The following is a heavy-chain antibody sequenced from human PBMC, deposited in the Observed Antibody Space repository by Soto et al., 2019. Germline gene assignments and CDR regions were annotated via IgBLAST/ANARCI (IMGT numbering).Heavy chain of an antibody. D-gene: IGHD3-22*01. CDR1: GFTFSSHS. CDR3: GRGGSSGYYYVGGPAL. CDR2: ITSSSSTI. Sequence: VQLVESGGGLVQPGGSLRLSCAASGFTFSSHSMNWVRQAPGKGLEWVSYITSSSSTIYYADSVKGRFTISRDNAKNSLYLELNSVSSEDRSMFYWGRGGSSGYYYVGGPALWGQGTLVTVSS. J-gene: IGHJ4*02. V-gene: IGHV3-48*01.